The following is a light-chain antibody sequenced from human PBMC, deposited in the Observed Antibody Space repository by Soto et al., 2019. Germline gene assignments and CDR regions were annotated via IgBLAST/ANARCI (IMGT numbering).Light chain of an antibody. J-gene: IGLJ1*01. V-gene: IGLV2-11*01. Sequence: QSVLTQSRSVSGSPGQSVTISCTGTSSDVGGYNYVSWYQQHPGKAPKLMIYDVNKRPSGVPDRFSGSKSANTASLTISGFQAEDEADYYCCSYAGSYTFVFGTGTKLTVL. CDR3: CSYAGSYTFV. CDR1: SSDVGGYNY. CDR2: DVN.